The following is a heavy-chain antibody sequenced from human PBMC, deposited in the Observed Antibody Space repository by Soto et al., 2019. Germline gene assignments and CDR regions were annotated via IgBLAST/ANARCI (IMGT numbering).Heavy chain of an antibody. CDR3: ARERLLGDGVNATVGFDL. CDR1: GGTFSSYA. D-gene: IGHD3-3*01. J-gene: IGHJ3*01. V-gene: IGHV1-69*01. CDR2: IIPVFDTP. Sequence: QVQLVQSGAEVKKPGSSVKVSCEATGGTFSSYAINWVRQAPGQGLEWMGGIIPVFDTPVYAKKSQGRVTSSADQSAGIVDMELTRLSAEDTDVYYCARERLLGDGVNATVGFDLWGQGTLVTVSS.